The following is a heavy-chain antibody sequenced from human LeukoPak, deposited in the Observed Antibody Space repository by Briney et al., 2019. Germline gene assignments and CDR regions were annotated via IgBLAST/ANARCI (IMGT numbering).Heavy chain of an antibody. CDR3: ARGYCSGGSCYHPDY. V-gene: IGHV3-21*01. J-gene: IGHJ4*02. CDR2: ISGSSSYI. Sequence: GGSLRLSCAASGFTFSSYSMNWVRQAPGKGLEWVSTISGSSSYIYYADSVKGRFTISRDNAKNSLYLQMNSLRAEDTAVYYCARGYCSGGSCYHPDYWGQGTLVTVSS. D-gene: IGHD2-15*01. CDR1: GFTFSSYS.